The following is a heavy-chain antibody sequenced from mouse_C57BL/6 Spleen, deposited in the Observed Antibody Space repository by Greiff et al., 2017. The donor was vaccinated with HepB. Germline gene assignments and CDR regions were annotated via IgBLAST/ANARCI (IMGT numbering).Heavy chain of an antibody. V-gene: IGHV5-9-1*02. CDR1: GFTFSSYA. D-gene: IGHD2-4*01. J-gene: IGHJ2*01. CDR3: TRVDYDENYFDY. CDR2: ISSGGDYI. Sequence: EVKVEESGEGLVKPGGSLKLSCAASGFTFSSYAMSWVRQTPEKRLEWVAYISSGGDYIYYADTVKGRFTISRDNARNTLYLQMSSLKSEDTAMYYCTRVDYDENYFDYWGQGTTLTVSS.